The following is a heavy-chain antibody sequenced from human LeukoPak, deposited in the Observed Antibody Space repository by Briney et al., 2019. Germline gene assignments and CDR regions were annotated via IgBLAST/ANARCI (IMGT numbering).Heavy chain of an antibody. Sequence: GESLKISCKGSGYSFTDFWIGWVRQMPGKGLEWMGIIYPGDSDTRYSPSFQGQVTISADKSISTAYLQWTSLKASDTAMYYCATLGYCSGGRSLYFDYWGQGTLVTVSS. CDR2: IYPGDSDT. V-gene: IGHV5-51*01. D-gene: IGHD2-15*01. CDR3: ATLGYCSGGRSLYFDY. CDR1: GYSFTDFW. J-gene: IGHJ4*02.